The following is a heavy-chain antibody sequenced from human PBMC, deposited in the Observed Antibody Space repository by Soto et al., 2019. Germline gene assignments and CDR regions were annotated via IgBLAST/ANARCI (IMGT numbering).Heavy chain of an antibody. Sequence: QVQLVQSGAEVKKPGASVKVSCKASGYTFTSYGISWVRQAPGQGLEWMGWTSAYNGNTNYAQELQGRVTMTTDTXTXXAYMELRSLRSDDTAVYYCARRQWLVGGYYYGMDVWGQGTTVTVSS. V-gene: IGHV1-18*01. CDR3: ARRQWLVGGYYYGMDV. CDR1: GYTFTSYG. CDR2: TSAYNGNT. D-gene: IGHD6-19*01. J-gene: IGHJ6*02.